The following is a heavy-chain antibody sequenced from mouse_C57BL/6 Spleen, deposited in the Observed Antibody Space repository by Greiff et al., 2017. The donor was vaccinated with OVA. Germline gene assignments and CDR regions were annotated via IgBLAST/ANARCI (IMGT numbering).Heavy chain of an antibody. CDR3: ARNLLCFDV. CDR1: GFNIKDYY. V-gene: IGHV14-2*01. Sequence: EVKLMESGAELVKPGASVKLSCTASGFNIKDYYMHWVKQRTEQGLEWIGRIDPEDGETKYAPKFQGKATITADTSSNTAYLQLSSLTSEDTAVYYCARNLLCFDVWGTGTTVTVSS. CDR2: IDPEDGET. J-gene: IGHJ1*03.